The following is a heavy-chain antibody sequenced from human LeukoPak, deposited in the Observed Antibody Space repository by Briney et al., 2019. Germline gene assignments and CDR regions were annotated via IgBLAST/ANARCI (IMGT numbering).Heavy chain of an antibody. J-gene: IGHJ3*02. CDR1: GFTFSSYA. D-gene: IGHD2-15*01. CDR3: ARPQDGPDDAFDI. CDR2: ISGSGGST. V-gene: IGHV3-23*01. Sequence: PGGSLRLSCAASGFTFSSYAMSWVRQAPGKGLEWVSAISGSGGSTYYADSVKGRFTISRDNAKNSLYLQMNSLRAEDTAVYYCARPQDGPDDAFDIWGQGTMITVSS.